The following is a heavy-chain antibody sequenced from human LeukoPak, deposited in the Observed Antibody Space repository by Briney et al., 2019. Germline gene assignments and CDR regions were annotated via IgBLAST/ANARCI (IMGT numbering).Heavy chain of an antibody. V-gene: IGHV3-30*03. CDR2: ISYDGSDK. D-gene: IGHD5-24*01. CDR3: ATGYSVEMATMPD. J-gene: IGHJ4*02. Sequence: GGSLRLSCAASGFTFKSYGMHWVRQAPGKGLEWVAAISYDGSDKYYVDSVKGRFTISRDNSKNTLHLQMDSLKSKDTAVYYCATGYSVEMATMPDWGQGTLVTVPS. CDR1: GFTFKSYG.